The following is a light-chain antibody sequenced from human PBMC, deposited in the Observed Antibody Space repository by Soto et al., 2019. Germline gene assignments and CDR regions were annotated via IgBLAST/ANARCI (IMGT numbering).Light chain of an antibody. V-gene: IGLV1-40*01. J-gene: IGLJ2*01. CDR2: GKN. CDR3: QSYDSSLSGSI. CDR1: SSNIGAGFD. Sequence: QSVLTQPPSLSGAPGQRVTISCTGGSSNIGAGFDVHWYQQLPGTAPKLLIFGKNNRPSWVPDRFSGSKSGTSASLAITGLQDEDEGDYYCQSYDSSLSGSIFGGGTKLTVL.